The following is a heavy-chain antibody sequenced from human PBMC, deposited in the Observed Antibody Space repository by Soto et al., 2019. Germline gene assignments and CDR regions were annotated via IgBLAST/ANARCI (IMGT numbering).Heavy chain of an antibody. V-gene: IGHV3-53*01. Sequence: GSLRLSCAASGFRVSSSHVIWVRQAPGKGLEWVSVIYSGGTTYYAVSVKGRFTISRDKSKNTVYLQMDSLSTEDTAVYYCVQTTGWPGFDFWGQGTLVTVS. CDR1: GFRVSSSH. D-gene: IGHD6-19*01. J-gene: IGHJ4*02. CDR2: IYSGGTT. CDR3: VQTTGWPGFDF.